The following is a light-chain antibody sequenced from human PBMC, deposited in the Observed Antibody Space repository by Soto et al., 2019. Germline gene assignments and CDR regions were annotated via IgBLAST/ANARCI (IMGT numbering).Light chain of an antibody. CDR2: GAS. V-gene: IGKV3-15*01. CDR3: QESNSWPWT. CDR1: QTINSD. J-gene: IGKJ1*01. Sequence: LMTQSPATLSVSPGERATLSCRASQTINSDLAWYQQKPGQAPRLLIYGASTRATGIPARFSGSGSGTEFTLTISSLQSEDYAVYFCQESNSWPWTFGQGTKVEIK.